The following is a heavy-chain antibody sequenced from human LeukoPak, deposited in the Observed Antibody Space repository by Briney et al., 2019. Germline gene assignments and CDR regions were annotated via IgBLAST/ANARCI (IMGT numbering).Heavy chain of an antibody. CDR3: AKDRVSVDWYFDL. V-gene: IGHV3-9*01. CDR1: GFTFDDYA. CDR2: ISWNSGSI. D-gene: IGHD2-15*01. Sequence: GGSLRLSCAASGFTFDDYAMHWVRQAPGKGLEWVSGISWNSGSIGYADSVKGRFTISRDNAKNSLYLQMNSLRAEDTAVYYCAKDRVSVDWYFDLWGRGTLVTVSS. J-gene: IGHJ2*01.